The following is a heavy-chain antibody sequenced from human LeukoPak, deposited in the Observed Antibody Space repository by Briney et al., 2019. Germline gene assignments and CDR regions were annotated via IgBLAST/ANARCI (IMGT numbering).Heavy chain of an antibody. CDR3: ARSRYSSGWYLAPAGPDY. D-gene: IGHD6-19*01. J-gene: IGHJ4*02. Sequence: ASVTVSCKASGYTFTGYYMHWVRQAPGQGLEWMGWINPNSGGTNYAQKFQGRVTMTRDTSISTAYMELSRLRSDDTAVYYCARSRYSSGWYLAPAGPDYWGQGTLVTVSS. CDR2: INPNSGGT. CDR1: GYTFTGYY. V-gene: IGHV1-2*02.